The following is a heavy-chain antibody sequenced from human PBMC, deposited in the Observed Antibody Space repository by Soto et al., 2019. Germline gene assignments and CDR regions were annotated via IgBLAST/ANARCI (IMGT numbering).Heavy chain of an antibody. Sequence: ASVKVSCKAPGYTFTGYYMHWVRQAPGQGLEWMGWINPNSGGTNYAQKFQGRVTMTRDTSISTAYMELSRLRSDDTAVYYCARSWIAVAGTGYYYYGMDVWGQGTTVTVSS. CDR2: INPNSGGT. J-gene: IGHJ6*02. V-gene: IGHV1-2*02. D-gene: IGHD6-19*01. CDR3: ARSWIAVAGTGYYYYGMDV. CDR1: GYTFTGYY.